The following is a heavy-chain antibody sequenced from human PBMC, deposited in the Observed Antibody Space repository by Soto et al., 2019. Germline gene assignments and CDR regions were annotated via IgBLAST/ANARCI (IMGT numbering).Heavy chain of an antibody. CDR2: IYHSGST. V-gene: IGHV4-4*02. CDR3: ARADRGSGYGMDV. Sequence: XGTLSLTCAVSGGSISSSNWWGCVRQPPGKGLEWIGEIYHSGSTNCNPSLKSRVTISVDKSKNQFSLKLSSVTAADMAVYYCARADRGSGYGMDVWGQGTTVTVSS. J-gene: IGHJ6*02. CDR1: GGSISSSNW. D-gene: IGHD3-10*01.